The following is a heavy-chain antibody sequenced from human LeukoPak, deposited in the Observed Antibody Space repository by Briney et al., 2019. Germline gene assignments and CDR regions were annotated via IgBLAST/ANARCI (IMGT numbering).Heavy chain of an antibody. V-gene: IGHV1-69*01. CDR3: ARRDYYGSGSYRPQYYYYYYGMDV. J-gene: IGHJ6*02. Sequence: SVKVSCKASGGTFSSYAISWVRQAPGQGLVWMGGIIPIFGTANYAQKFQGRVTITADESTSTAYMELSSLRSEDTAVYYCARRDYYGSGSYRPQYYYYYYGMDVWGQGTTVTVSS. CDR2: IIPIFGTA. CDR1: GGTFSSYA. D-gene: IGHD3-10*01.